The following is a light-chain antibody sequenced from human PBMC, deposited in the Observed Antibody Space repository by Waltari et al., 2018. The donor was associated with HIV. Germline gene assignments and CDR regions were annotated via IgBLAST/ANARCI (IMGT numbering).Light chain of an antibody. J-gene: IGLJ2*01. CDR1: SSDVGGYNL. CDR2: EVS. V-gene: IGLV2-23*02. Sequence: SALTQPASVSRSPGQSITISCNGPSSDVGGYNLVSWSQQHPGKAHQLMIYEVSNRPSGVSNRFSGSKSGNTASLTSSGLQAEDEADYYCCSYAGSSTLFGGGTKLTVL. CDR3: CSYAGSSTL.